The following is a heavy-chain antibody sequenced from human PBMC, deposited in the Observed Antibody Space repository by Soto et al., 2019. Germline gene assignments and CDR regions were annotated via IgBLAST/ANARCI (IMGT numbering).Heavy chain of an antibody. Sequence: QVQLVESGGGVVQPGRSLRLSCAASGFTFSSYGMHWVRQAPGKGLERVAVISYDGSNKYYADSVKGRFTISRDNSKNTLYLQMNSLRAEDTAVYYCAKEARGFTIFGVAERWYFDYWGQGTLVTVSS. CDR1: GFTFSSYG. CDR2: ISYDGSNK. J-gene: IGHJ4*02. D-gene: IGHD3-3*01. V-gene: IGHV3-30*18. CDR3: AKEARGFTIFGVAERWYFDY.